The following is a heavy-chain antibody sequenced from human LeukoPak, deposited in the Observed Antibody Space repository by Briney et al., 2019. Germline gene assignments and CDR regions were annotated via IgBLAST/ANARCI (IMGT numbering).Heavy chain of an antibody. D-gene: IGHD6-13*01. CDR2: IYSGGST. V-gene: IGHV3-53*01. CDR1: GFTVSSKY. CDR3: ARDGAAANFDY. J-gene: IGHJ4*02. Sequence: PGGSLRLSCAASGFTVSSKYMSWVRQAPGKGLEWVSVIYSGGSTDYADSVKGRFTISRDNAKNTLYLQMNGLRAEDTAVYYCARDGAAANFDYWGQGTLVTVSS.